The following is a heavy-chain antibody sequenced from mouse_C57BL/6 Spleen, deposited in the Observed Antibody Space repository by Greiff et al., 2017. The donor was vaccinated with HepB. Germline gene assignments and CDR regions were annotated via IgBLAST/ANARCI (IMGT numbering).Heavy chain of an antibody. V-gene: IGHV2-2*01. CDR2: IWSGGST. CDR3: ARNENYDYASFAY. D-gene: IGHD2-4*01. Sequence: QVQLQQSGPGLVQPSQSLSITCTVSGFSLTSYGVHWVRQSPGKGLEWLGVIWSGGSTDYNAAFISRLSISKDNSKSQVFFKMNSLQADDTAIYYCARNENYDYASFAYWGQGTLVTVSA. J-gene: IGHJ3*01. CDR1: GFSLTSYG.